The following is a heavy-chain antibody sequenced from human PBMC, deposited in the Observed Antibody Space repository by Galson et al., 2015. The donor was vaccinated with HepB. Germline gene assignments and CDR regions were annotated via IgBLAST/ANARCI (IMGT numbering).Heavy chain of an antibody. J-gene: IGHJ5*01. CDR2: IYPGDSNI. CDR3: ARRSGDMTFDF. CDR1: EYRFANYW. V-gene: IGHV5-51*03. D-gene: IGHD2-15*01. Sequence: QSGAEVKKPGESLKISCKGSEYRFANYWIGWVRQMPGKGLEWMGIIYPGDSNIRYSPSFQGQVTISVDKSISTAYLQWSSLKASDTAIYYCARRSGDMTFDFWGQGTLVTVSS.